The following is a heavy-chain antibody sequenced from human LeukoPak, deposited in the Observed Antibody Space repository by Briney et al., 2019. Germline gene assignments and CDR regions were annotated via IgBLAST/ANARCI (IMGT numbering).Heavy chain of an antibody. V-gene: IGHV3-74*01. D-gene: IGHD1-26*01. CDR1: GFTFSDYW. CDR3: AREAKVGGALQY. Sequence: PGWSLRLSCAASGFTFSDYWMHWVRQAPGKGLVWVSRINTDGSFTRYADSVQGRFTISRDTAKNTLFLQMNSLRAEDTAVYYCAREAKVGGALQYWGQGILVTVSS. CDR2: INTDGSFT. J-gene: IGHJ4*02.